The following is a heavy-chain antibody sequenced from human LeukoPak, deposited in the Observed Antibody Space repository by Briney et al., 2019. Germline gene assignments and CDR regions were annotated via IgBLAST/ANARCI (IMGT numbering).Heavy chain of an antibody. CDR3: ARIRRITGYYYYGMDV. V-gene: IGHV4-34*01. D-gene: IGHD3-10*01. J-gene: IGHJ6*01. Sequence: PSETPSLTCAVYGGSFSGYYWSWIRQPPGKGLEWIGEINHSGSTNYNPSLKSRVTISVDTSKNQFSLKLSSVTAADTAVYYCARIRRITGYYYYGMDVWGQGTTVTVSS. CDR2: INHSGST. CDR1: GGSFSGYY.